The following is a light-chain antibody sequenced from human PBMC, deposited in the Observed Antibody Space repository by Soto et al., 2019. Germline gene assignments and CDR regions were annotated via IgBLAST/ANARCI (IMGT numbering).Light chain of an antibody. J-gene: IGKJ5*01. CDR2: GAF. CDR1: QSVSSNY. CDR3: HQCAGALPPP. Sequence: CKDIQSVSSNYLAWYQQKPGQAPRLLIYGAFKRATGIPDRFSGSGSGTDITISISRLECGDFTVYDSHQCAGALPPPIGQGTRLEIK. V-gene: IGKV3-20*01.